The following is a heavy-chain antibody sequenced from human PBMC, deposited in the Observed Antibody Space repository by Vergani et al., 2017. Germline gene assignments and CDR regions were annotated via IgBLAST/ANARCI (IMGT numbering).Heavy chain of an antibody. V-gene: IGHV3-11*04. CDR2: ISSGGSTR. CDR3: ARARCIETCYMSNWLDS. D-gene: IGHD3-9*01. CDR1: GFTFSDYY. Sequence: QVQLVESGGGLVKPGGSLRLSCVASGFTFSDYYMSWIRQGPGKGLEWVSYISSGGSTRYYADSVKGRFTISRDNAKNSLYLQMNSLRVEDTGVYYCARARCIETCYMSNWLDSWGQGTLVTVSS. J-gene: IGHJ5*01.